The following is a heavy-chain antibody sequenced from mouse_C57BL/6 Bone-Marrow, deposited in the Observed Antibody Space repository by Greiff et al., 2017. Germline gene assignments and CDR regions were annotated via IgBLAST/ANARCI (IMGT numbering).Heavy chain of an antibody. V-gene: IGHV1-67*01. CDR2: ISTYYGDA. D-gene: IGHD2-5*01. CDR1: GYTFTDYA. Sequence: VQLQESGPELVRPGVSVKISCKGSGYTFTDYAMHWVKQSHAKSLEWIGVISTYYGDASYTQKFTDKATMTVDKSSSTAYMELARLTSEDSAIYYCARKGKYSNYLYAMDYWGQGTSVTVSS. J-gene: IGHJ4*01. CDR3: ARKGKYSNYLYAMDY.